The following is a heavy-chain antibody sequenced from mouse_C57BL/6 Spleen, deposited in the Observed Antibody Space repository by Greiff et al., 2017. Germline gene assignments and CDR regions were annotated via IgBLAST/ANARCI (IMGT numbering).Heavy chain of an antibody. CDR3: ARDTDLFYYFDY. J-gene: IGHJ2*01. CDR2: ISYDGSN. D-gene: IGHD1-1*01. Sequence: EVQLQESGPGLVKPSQSLSLTCSVTGYSITSGYYWNWIRQFPGNKLEWMGYISYDGSNNYNPSLKNRISITRDTSKNQFFLKLNSVTTEDTATYYCARDTDLFYYFDYWGQGTTLTVSS. CDR1: GYSITSGYY. V-gene: IGHV3-6*01.